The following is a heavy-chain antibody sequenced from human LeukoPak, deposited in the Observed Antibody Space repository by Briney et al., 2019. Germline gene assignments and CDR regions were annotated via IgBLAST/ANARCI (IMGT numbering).Heavy chain of an antibody. J-gene: IGHJ2*01. CDR3: AREYSKSPGWFDP. CDR1: GYSLTSGFY. Sequence: SETLSLTCSVSGYSLTSGFYWAWIRQTPGKGLEWIGSVYYRGTTNHNPSLKSRVTMSVDTSKNQFSLKLSSVTAADTAVYYCAREYSKSPGWFDPWGRGALVTVSS. CDR2: VYYRGTT. V-gene: IGHV4-38-2*02. D-gene: IGHD6-13*01.